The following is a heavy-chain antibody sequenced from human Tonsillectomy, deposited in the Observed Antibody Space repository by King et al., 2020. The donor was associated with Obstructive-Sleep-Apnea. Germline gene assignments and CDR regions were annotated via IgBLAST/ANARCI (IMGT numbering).Heavy chain of an antibody. V-gene: IGHV3-23*04. CDR3: AKNGGGSGYDNEYFQH. J-gene: IGHJ1*01. CDR2: ISGSGGST. D-gene: IGHD5-12*01. Sequence: VQLVESGGGLVQPGGSLRLSCAASGFTFSSYAMSWVRQAPGKGLEWVSAISGSGGSTYYGDSVKGRFTISRDNSKNTLYLQMNSLRAEDTAVYYCAKNGGGSGYDNEYFQHWGQGTLVTVSS. CDR1: GFTFSSYA.